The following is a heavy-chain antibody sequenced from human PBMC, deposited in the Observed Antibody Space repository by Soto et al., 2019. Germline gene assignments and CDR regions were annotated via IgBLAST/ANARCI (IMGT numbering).Heavy chain of an antibody. CDR2: IKGGGDGT. V-gene: IGHV3-23*01. Sequence: PGGSLRLSCAASGFTFSSYTMNWVRQAPGKGPEWVSAIKGGGDGTSYADSVKGRFTISRDNSKNTLYLQMNSLRAEDTAVYYCAKGRGGGNRNSGQWAFDSWGQGTMVTGSS. CDR3: AKGRGGGNRNSGQWAFDS. J-gene: IGHJ3*02. CDR1: GFTFSSYT. D-gene: IGHD2-21*02.